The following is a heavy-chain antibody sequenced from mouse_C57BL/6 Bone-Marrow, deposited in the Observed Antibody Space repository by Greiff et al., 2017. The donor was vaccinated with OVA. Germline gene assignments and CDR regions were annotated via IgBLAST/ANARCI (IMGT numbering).Heavy chain of an antibody. CDR1: GYAFSSSW. J-gene: IGHJ2*01. Sequence: VKLMESGPELVKPGASVKISCKASGYAFSSSWMNWVKQRPGKGLEWIGRIYPGDGDTNYNGKFKGKATLTADKSSSTAYMQLSSLTSEDSAVYFCAREGSLYFDYWGQGTTLTVSS. CDR2: IYPGDGDT. D-gene: IGHD6-2*01. V-gene: IGHV1-82*01. CDR3: AREGSLYFDY.